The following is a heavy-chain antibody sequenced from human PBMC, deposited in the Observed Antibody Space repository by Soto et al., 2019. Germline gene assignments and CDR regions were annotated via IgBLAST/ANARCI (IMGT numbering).Heavy chain of an antibody. D-gene: IGHD6-13*01. CDR3: AKDSSSWSLGWLDP. J-gene: IGHJ5*02. V-gene: IGHV3-23*01. CDR2: ISGSGGST. CDR1: GFTFSSYA. Sequence: LRLSCAASGFTFSSYAMSWVRQAPGKGLEWVSAISGSGGSTYYADSVKGRFTISRDNSKNTLYLQMNSLRAEDTAVYYCAKDSSSWSLGWLDPWGQGTLVTVYS.